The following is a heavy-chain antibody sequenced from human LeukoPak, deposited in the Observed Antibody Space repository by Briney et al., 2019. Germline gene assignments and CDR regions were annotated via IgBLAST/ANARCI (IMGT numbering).Heavy chain of an antibody. CDR3: ARDLRGYGSWPDY. CDR2: ISSSSSYI. CDR1: GFIFSSYN. V-gene: IGHV3-21*01. D-gene: IGHD6-13*01. J-gene: IGHJ4*02. Sequence: PGGSLRLPCVASGFIFSSYNMNWVRQAPGKGLEWVSSISSSSSYIYYADSVKGRFTISRDNAKNSLYLQMNSLRAEDTAVYYCARDLRGYGSWPDYWGQGTLVTVSS.